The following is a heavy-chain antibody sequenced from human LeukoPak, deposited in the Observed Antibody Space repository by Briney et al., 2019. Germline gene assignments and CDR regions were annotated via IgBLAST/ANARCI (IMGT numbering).Heavy chain of an antibody. J-gene: IGHJ5*02. Sequence: GGSLRLSCSASGFTFSSYAMDWVRQAPGKGLEYVSTISSNGGSTYYADSVKGRFTISRDDSKNTLYLQMNSLRAEDTAVYYCAKAMTSVVTPGASWGQGTLVTVSS. D-gene: IGHD4-23*01. CDR2: ISSNGGST. V-gene: IGHV3-64*04. CDR1: GFTFSSYA. CDR3: AKAMTSVVTPGAS.